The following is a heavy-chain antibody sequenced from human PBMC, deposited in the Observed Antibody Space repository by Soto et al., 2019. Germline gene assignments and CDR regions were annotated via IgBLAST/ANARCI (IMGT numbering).Heavy chain of an antibody. CDR1: GGIFSRSGTFTSFA. CDR3: AAGGRTTFNECDY. J-gene: IGHJ4*02. Sequence: QAQLVQSGAEVKKPGSSVKVSCTASGGIFSRSGTFTSFAISWVRQAPGQVPEWMGGVIGSVSTTKYAQRFQGRGKITADGSANSAFLELRRLRSEDTAIYYGAAGGRTTFNECDYWGQGTLVTVSS. CDR2: VIGSVSTT. V-gene: IGHV1-69*01. D-gene: IGHD1-1*01.